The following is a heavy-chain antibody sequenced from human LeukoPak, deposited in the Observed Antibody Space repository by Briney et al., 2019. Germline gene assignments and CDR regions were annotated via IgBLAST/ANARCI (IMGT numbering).Heavy chain of an antibody. CDR1: GGSFSGYY. V-gene: IGHV4-34*01. J-gene: IGHJ4*02. D-gene: IGHD5-18*01. CDR3: ARLDTAMVD. Sequence: SETLSLTCAVYGGSFSGYYWSWIRQPPGKGLEWIGYIYHSGSTYYNPSLKSRVTISVDRSKNQFSLKLSSVTAADTAVYYCARLDTAMVDWGQGTLVTVSS. CDR2: IYHSGST.